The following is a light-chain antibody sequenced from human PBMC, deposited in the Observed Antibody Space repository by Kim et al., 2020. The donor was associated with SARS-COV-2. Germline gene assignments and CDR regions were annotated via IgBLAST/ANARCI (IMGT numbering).Light chain of an antibody. Sequence: SPGERATLACRASQSVDSSHLAWYQQKPVQAPSLLIYSASSRATGIPDRFSGSGSGTDFTLTISRLEPEDFAVYSCQQYGDSPGTFGQGTKVDIK. CDR1: QSVDSSH. CDR3: QQYGDSPGT. J-gene: IGKJ1*01. CDR2: SAS. V-gene: IGKV3-20*01.